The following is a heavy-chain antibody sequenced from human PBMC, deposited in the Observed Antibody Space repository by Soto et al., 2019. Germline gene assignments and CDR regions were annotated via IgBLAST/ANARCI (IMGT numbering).Heavy chain of an antibody. CDR1: GFTFSGSA. CDR2: IRSKANSYAT. J-gene: IGHJ6*02. CDR3: TRQGGPVDTAMVYYYYYGMDV. Sequence: GGSLRLSCAASGFTFSGSAMHWVRQASGKGLEWVGRIRSKANSYATAYAASVKGRFTISRDDSKNTAYLQMNSLKTEDTAVYYCTRQGGPVDTAMVYYYYYGMDVWGQGTTVTVSS. D-gene: IGHD5-18*01. V-gene: IGHV3-73*01.